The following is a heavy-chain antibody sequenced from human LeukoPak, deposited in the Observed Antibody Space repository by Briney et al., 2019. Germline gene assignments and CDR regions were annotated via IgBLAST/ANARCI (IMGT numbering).Heavy chain of an antibody. CDR3: ARSAPPDNWSDLRYYYPMDV. V-gene: IGHV5-51*04. Sequence: GESPKISCKGSGYKFTDYWIGWVRQMPGKGLEWMGIIYPGDSDTTYSPSFQGQVTISAEEPINTAYLQWSSLKASDTAIYYCARSAPPDNWSDLRYYYPMDVWGQGTTVTVSS. CDR1: GYKFTDYW. D-gene: IGHD3-3*01. J-gene: IGHJ6*02. CDR2: IYPGDSDT.